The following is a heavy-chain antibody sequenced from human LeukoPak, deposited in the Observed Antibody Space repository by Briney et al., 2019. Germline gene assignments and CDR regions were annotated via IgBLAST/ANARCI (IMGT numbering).Heavy chain of an antibody. Sequence: QSGGSLRLSCAASGFTFSSYAMSWVRQAPGKGLEWVSAISGSGGSTYYADSVKGRFTISRDNSKNTLYLQMNSLRAEDTAVYYCAKDFPIQLWSRKRTYFDYWGQGTLVTVSS. D-gene: IGHD5-18*01. V-gene: IGHV3-23*01. J-gene: IGHJ4*02. CDR2: ISGSGGST. CDR1: GFTFSSYA. CDR3: AKDFPIQLWSRKRTYFDY.